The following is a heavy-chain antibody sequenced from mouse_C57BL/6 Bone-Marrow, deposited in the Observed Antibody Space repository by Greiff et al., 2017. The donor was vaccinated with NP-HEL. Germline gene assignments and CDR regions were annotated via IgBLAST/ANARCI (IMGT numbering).Heavy chain of an antibody. J-gene: IGHJ4*01. CDR1: GFNIKNTY. D-gene: IGHD1-1*01. CDR2: IDPANGNT. CDR3: ASRNGSSFGAMDY. V-gene: IGHV14-3*01. Sequence: VQLQQSVAELVRPGASVKLSCTASGFNIKNTYMHWVKQRPEQGLEWIGRIDPANGNTKYAPKVQGKATITADTSSNTAYLQLSSLTSEDTAIYYGASRNGSSFGAMDYWGQGTSVTVSS.